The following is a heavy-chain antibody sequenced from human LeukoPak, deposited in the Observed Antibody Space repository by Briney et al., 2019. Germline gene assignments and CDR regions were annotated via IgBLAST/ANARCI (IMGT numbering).Heavy chain of an antibody. CDR1: GGSISSYY. J-gene: IGHJ5*02. V-gene: IGHV4-59*08. CDR2: IYYSGST. CDR3: ARAVFRARKENWFDP. D-gene: IGHD3-3*01. Sequence: SETLSLTCTVSGGSISSYYWSWIRQPPGKGLEWIGYIYYSGSTNYNPSLKSRVTISVDTSKNQFSLKLSSVTAADTAVYYCARAVFRARKENWFDPWGQGTLVTVSS.